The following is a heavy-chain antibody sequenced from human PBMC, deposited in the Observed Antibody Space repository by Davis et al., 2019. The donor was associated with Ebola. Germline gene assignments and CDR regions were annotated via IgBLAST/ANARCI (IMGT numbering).Heavy chain of an antibody. CDR1: GFTFSSYG. Sequence: GESLKISCAASGFTFSSYGMHWVRQAPGKGLEWVAAIWYDGSNKYYADSVKGRFTISRDNSKNTLYLQMNSLRAEDTAVYYCARDLVAAAVFSLYYYYGMDVWGQGTTVTVSS. J-gene: IGHJ6*02. CDR3: ARDLVAAAVFSLYYYYGMDV. CDR2: IWYDGSNK. D-gene: IGHD6-13*01. V-gene: IGHV3-33*01.